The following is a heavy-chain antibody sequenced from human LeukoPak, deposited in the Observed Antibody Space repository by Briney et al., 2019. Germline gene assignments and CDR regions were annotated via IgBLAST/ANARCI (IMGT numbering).Heavy chain of an antibody. CDR2: INHSGST. V-gene: IGHV4-34*01. J-gene: IGHJ5*02. CDR3: ARGGRYCSGGSCYWFDP. Sequence: SETLSLTCAVYGGSFSGYYWSWIRQPPGKGLEWIGEINHSGSTNYNPSLKSRVTISVDTSKNQSSLKLSSVTAADTAVYYCARGGRYCSGGSCYWFDPWGQGTLVTVSS. CDR1: GGSFSGYY. D-gene: IGHD2-15*01.